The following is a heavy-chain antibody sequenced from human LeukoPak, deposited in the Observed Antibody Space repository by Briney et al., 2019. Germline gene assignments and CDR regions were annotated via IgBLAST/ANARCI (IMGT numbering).Heavy chain of an antibody. CDR3: ARDPWDY. V-gene: IGHV3-48*03. CDR2: IGSSGSAK. Sequence: PGGSLRLSCAASGFTFSAYEMNWVRQAPGKGLEWVSYIGSSGSAKYYADSVRGRFTISRDNAKNSLYLQMNSLRAEDTAVYYCARDPWDYWGQGTLVTVSS. CDR1: GFTFSAYE. J-gene: IGHJ4*02.